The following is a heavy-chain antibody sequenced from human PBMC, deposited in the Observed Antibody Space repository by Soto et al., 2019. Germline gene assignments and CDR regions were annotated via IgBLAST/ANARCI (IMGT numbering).Heavy chain of an antibody. J-gene: IGHJ6*02. V-gene: IGHV3-11*01. CDR3: ARCISTSYYGMDV. CDR2: ISSSGSTI. Sequence: QVPLVESGGGLVKPGGSLRLSCAASGFTFSDYSMSWIRQAPGKGLEWVSYISSSGSTIYYADSVKGRFTISRDNDKNALYLQMHSLRAEDTAVYYCARCISTSYYGMDVWGQGTTVTDSS. D-gene: IGHD2-2*01. CDR1: GFTFSDYS.